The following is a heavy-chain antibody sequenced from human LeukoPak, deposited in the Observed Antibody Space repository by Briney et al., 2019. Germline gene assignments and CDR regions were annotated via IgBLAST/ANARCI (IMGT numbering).Heavy chain of an antibody. CDR3: ARWGGIQDYGDYQSHWYFDL. V-gene: IGHV4-59*01. J-gene: IGHJ2*01. Sequence: SETLSLTCTVSGGSLSSYYWSWIRQPPGKGLEGVGYIYYSGCTNYSPSLKSRVTISVDTSKTQFSLKLSSVTAADTAVYYCARWGGIQDYGDYQSHWYFDLWGRGNLVTVSS. CDR1: GGSLSSYY. D-gene: IGHD4-17*01. CDR2: IYYSGCT.